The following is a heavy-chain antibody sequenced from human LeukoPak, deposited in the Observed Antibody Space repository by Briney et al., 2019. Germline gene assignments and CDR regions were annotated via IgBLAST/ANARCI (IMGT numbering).Heavy chain of an antibody. CDR1: GFTFSSYS. CDR2: ISSSSSYI. CDR3: ARDGGPTRRDFDY. D-gene: IGHD2-15*01. J-gene: IGHJ4*02. Sequence: GGSLRLSCAASGFTFSSYSMNWVRQAPGKGLEWVSSISSSSSYIYYADSVKGRFTISRDNAKNSLYLQMNSLRAEDTAVYYCARDGGPTRRDFDYWGRGTLVTVSS. V-gene: IGHV3-21*01.